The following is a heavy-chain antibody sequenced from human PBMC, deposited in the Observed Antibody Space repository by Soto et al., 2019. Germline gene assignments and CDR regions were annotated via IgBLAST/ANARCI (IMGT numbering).Heavy chain of an antibody. CDR2: IYYSGST. J-gene: IGHJ3*02. V-gene: IGHV4-30-4*02. CDR1: GVSISSGDHY. D-gene: IGHD4-17*01. CDR3: ARRYGSAFDI. Sequence: SETLSLTCTVSGVSISSGDHYGSWIRQPPGKGLEWIGYIYYSGSTYYNPSLKSRVTISVDTSKNQFSLELSSVTAADTAVYYCARRYGSAFDIWGQGTMVTVSS.